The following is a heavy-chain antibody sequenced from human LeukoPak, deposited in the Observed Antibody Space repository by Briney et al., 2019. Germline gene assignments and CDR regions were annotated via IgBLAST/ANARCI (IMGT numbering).Heavy chain of an antibody. D-gene: IGHD4-17*01. V-gene: IGHV4-34*01. CDR3: ARRPDYGDYGGVREIFDY. J-gene: IGHJ4*02. CDR2: INHSGST. Sequence: SETLSLTCAVYGGSFSGYYWSWIRQPPGKGLEWNGEINHSGSTNYNPSLKSRVTISVDTSKNQFSLKLSSVAAADTAVYYCARRPDYGDYGGVREIFDYWGQGTLVTVSS. CDR1: GGSFSGYY.